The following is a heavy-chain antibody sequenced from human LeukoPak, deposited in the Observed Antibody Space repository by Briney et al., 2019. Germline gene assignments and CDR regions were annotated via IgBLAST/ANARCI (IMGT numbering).Heavy chain of an antibody. D-gene: IGHD2-2*01. CDR2: IYYSGST. J-gene: IGHJ4*02. Sequence: PSETLSLTCTVSGGSISSYYWSWIRQPPRKGLEWIGYIYYSGSTNYNPSLRSRVTISADTSKNQFSLRLSSLTAADTAVYYCARLFGEPAAIIDSWGRGTPVIVSS. V-gene: IGHV4-59*12. CDR1: GGSISSYY. CDR3: ARLFGEPAAIIDS.